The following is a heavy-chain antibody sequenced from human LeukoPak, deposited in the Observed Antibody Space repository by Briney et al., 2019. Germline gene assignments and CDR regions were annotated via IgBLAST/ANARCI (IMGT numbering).Heavy chain of an antibody. J-gene: IGHJ4*02. D-gene: IGHD5-24*01. CDR2: ISDSGGST. Sequence: GGSLRLSCAASGFTFGSCAMSWVRQVPGKGLEWVSTISDSGGSTYYADSVKSRFTISRDSSKNTLYLQMNSLGAEDTAIYYCAKDLGRNGYEIFDYWGQGALVTVSS. CDR1: GFTFGSCA. V-gene: IGHV3-23*01. CDR3: AKDLGRNGYEIFDY.